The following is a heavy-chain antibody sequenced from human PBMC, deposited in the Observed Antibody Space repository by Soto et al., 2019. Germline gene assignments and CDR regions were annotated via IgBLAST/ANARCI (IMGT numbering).Heavy chain of an antibody. V-gene: IGHV3-11*01. J-gene: IGHJ5*02. D-gene: IGHD3-10*01. CDR1: GFTFSDYY. CDR2: ISSSGSTI. Sequence: GGSPRLSCAASGFTFSDYYMSWIRQAPGKGLEWVSYISSSGSTIYYADSVKGRFTISGDNAKNSLYLQMNSLRAEDTAVYYCANTGEYNWFDPWGQGTLVTVSS. CDR3: ANTGEYNWFDP.